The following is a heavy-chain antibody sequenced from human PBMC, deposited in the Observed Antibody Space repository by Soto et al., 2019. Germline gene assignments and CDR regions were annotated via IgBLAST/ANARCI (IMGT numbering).Heavy chain of an antibody. CDR2: SRNKNNSYTT. CDR1: GFTASDHY. J-gene: IGHJ6*02. D-gene: IGHD6-13*01. Sequence: EVQLVESGGGLVQPGGSLRLSCAASGFTASDHYMDWVRQAPGKGLEWIGRSRNKNNSYTTEYAASVKGRFTTSRDESKNSVYLQMNSLKTEDTAVYYCGRAEATAAHDNYPGLDVWGQGTTVTV. CDR3: GRAEATAAHDNYPGLDV. V-gene: IGHV3-72*01.